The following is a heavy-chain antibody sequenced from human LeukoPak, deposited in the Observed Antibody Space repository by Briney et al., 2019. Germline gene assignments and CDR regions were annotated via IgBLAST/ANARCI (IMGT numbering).Heavy chain of an antibody. J-gene: IGHJ4*02. CDR3: AKRASGHENN. V-gene: IGHV3-23*01. CDR1: GFTFSIYV. CDR2: ISGSGGGT. Sequence: GGSLRLSCAASGFTFSIYVMRWVRQAPGKGLEWVSGISGSGGGTYYADSVKGRFTISRDNSKNTLYLQMNSLRPDDTAVYYCAKRASGHENNWGQGTLVTVSS. D-gene: IGHD5-12*01.